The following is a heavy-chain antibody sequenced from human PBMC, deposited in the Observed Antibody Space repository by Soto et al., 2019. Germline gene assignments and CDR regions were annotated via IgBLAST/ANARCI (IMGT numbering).Heavy chain of an antibody. D-gene: IGHD5-12*01. J-gene: IGHJ4*02. CDR1: GNTLTKLP. CDR3: ASGRDGYHPLGY. CDR2: YDPDDDGT. V-gene: IGHV1-24*01. Sequence: QVQLVQSGAEVKKPGASVKVSCHLSGNTLTKLPMHWVRQAPGKGLEWMGGYDPDDDGTIYAENFQGRLTMAEDTSTNAAYMELSRLTSEDTAVYYFASGRDGYHPLGYWGQGTLVYVSS.